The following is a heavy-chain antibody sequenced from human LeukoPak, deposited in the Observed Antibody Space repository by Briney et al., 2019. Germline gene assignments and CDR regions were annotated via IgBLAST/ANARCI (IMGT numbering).Heavy chain of an antibody. CDR1: GGSFSGYY. CDR3: ARPYGDHSHWFDP. V-gene: IGHV4-34*01. CDR2: INHSGST. J-gene: IGHJ5*02. Sequence: PSETLSLTCAVYGGSFSGYYWSWIRQPPGKGLEWIGEINHSGSTNYNPSLKSRVTMSVDTSKNHFSLRLSSVTAADTAVYYCARPYGDHSHWFDPWGQGTLVTVSP. D-gene: IGHD4-17*01.